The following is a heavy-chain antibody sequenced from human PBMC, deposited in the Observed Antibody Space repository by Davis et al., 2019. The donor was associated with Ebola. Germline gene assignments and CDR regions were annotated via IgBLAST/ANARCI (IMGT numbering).Heavy chain of an antibody. CDR3: AKCSVGMATISDN. CDR1: GFTLSSYA. D-gene: IGHD5-24*01. Sequence: PGGSLRLSCAASGFTLSSYAMSWVRQAPGKGLEWVSTISGGGVTTYYADSVKGRFTISRDNSKNTLYLQMNSLRAEDTAVYYCAKCSVGMATISDNWGQGTLVTVSS. CDR2: ISGGGVTT. V-gene: IGHV3-23*01. J-gene: IGHJ4*02.